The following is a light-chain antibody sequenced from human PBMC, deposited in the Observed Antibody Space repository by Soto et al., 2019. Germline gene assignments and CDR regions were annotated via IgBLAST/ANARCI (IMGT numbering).Light chain of an antibody. J-gene: IGKJ1*01. CDR3: QQRSNWPPWT. V-gene: IGKV3-11*01. Sequence: EIVFTQSPATLPSSPRQRATVSCMACRTGNSRLAWYQHKPGQAPRLLIYDASNRATGIPARFSGSGSGTDFTLIISSREPEDFAVYYCQQRSNWPPWTFGQGTKVDIK. CDR1: RTGNSR. CDR2: DAS.